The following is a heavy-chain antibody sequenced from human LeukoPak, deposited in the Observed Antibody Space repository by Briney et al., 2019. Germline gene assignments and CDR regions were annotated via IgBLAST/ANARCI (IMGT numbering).Heavy chain of an antibody. CDR1: GGSISSSSSD. Sequence: PSESLSLACTVSGGSISSSSSDCGRLREPAGKGLEWLGRIYYSGSTYYSPSLKSRVTISVETSKNQFSLKLSSETAADTAMYYRARLKEVVTPRGINWFDPWGQGNLVTVSS. CDR2: IYYSGST. J-gene: IGHJ5*02. CDR3: ARLKEVVTPRGINWFDP. D-gene: IGHD2-21*02. V-gene: IGHV4-39*01.